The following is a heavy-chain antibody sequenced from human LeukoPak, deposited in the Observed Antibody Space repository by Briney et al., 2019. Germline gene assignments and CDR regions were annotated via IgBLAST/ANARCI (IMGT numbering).Heavy chain of an antibody. CDR3: AREPPGY. CDR2: IYTNGGA. Sequence: SETLSLTCTVSGGSVTSGNYYWNWIRQPAGKGLEWIGRIYTNGGASYNPSLKSRVTISIDASKNQFSLKLSSVAAADTAVYYCAREPPGYWGQGILVTVSS. V-gene: IGHV4-61*02. CDR1: GGSVTSGNYY. J-gene: IGHJ4*02.